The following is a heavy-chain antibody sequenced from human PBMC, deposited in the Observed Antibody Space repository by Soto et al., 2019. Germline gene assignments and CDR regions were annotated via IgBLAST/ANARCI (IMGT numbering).Heavy chain of an antibody. D-gene: IGHD1-1*01. CDR2: INHSGRT. J-gene: IGHJ3*02. CDR1: GGSFSGYY. V-gene: IGHV4-34*01. CDR3: ARVERGTATTVVDAFDI. Sequence: QVQLQQWGAGLLKPSETLSLTCAVYGGSFSGYYWSWIRQPPGKGLEWIGEINHSGRTNYNPSLKGRVTISIDTPKNQLSLKLNSVTAADTAVYYCARVERGTATTVVDAFDIWGRGTMVTVSS.